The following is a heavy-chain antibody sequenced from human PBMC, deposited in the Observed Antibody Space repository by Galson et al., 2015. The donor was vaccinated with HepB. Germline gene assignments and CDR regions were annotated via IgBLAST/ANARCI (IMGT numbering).Heavy chain of an antibody. CDR1: RFIFSSYG. V-gene: IGHV3-21*06. D-gene: IGHD6-25*01. CDR2: ISSSGRDI. CDR3: ARDLGYPDYYHYGMDV. Sequence: LRLSCAASRFIFSSYGMHWVRQAPGMGLEWVSSISSSGRDIYYADSVKGRFTISRDNAKNSLYLQMNSLRAEDTAVYYCARDLGYPDYYHYGMDVWGQGTMVTVSS. J-gene: IGHJ6*02.